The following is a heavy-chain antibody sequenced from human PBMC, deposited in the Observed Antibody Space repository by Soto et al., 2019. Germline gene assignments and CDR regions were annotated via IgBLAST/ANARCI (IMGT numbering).Heavy chain of an antibody. Sequence: EVQLLESGGGLVQPGGSLRLSCAASGFTFSSYAMSWVRQAPGKGLEWVSASSGSGGSTYYADSVKGRFTISRDISKNTLVLQMNSLSAEDTALYYCAKEPWNIYVYDYWGQGTLVTVSS. CDR1: GFTFSSYA. V-gene: IGHV3-23*01. CDR3: AKEPWNIYVYDY. D-gene: IGHD5-18*01. CDR2: SSGSGGST. J-gene: IGHJ4*02.